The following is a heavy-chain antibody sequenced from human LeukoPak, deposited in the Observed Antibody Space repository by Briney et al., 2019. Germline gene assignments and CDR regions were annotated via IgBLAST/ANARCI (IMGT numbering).Heavy chain of an antibody. CDR1: GLPFSDFS. CDR3: AKQPYARSLGE. Sequence: GGSLRLSCATSGLPFSDFSMSWVRQAPGKGLEWISTTNSGGTSTYYAESVKGRFTISRDNSKNTLYLQMSSLRVEDTAVYYCAKQPYARSLGEGGPGTLVSVSS. V-gene: IGHV3-23*01. CDR2: TNSGGTST. D-gene: IGHD2-8*01. J-gene: IGHJ4*02.